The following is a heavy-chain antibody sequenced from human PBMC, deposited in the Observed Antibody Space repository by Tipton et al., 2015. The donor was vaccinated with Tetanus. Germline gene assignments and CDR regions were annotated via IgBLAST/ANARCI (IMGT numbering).Heavy chain of an antibody. D-gene: IGHD2-21*01. J-gene: IGHJ6*02. V-gene: IGHV4-59*01. Sequence: LRLSCTVSGGSISSFYWYWIRQPPGEGLEWIAYIYQTGDANYNPSLQSRVTISVDTSKNQFSLQLAFVTAADTAIYYCARERIEAFYYHGLDVWGPGTTVTVSS. CDR2: IYQTGDA. CDR3: ARERIEAFYYHGLDV. CDR1: GGSISSFY.